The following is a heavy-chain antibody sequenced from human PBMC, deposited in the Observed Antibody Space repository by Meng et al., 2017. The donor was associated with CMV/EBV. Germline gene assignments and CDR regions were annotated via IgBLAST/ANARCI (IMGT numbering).Heavy chain of an antibody. J-gene: IGHJ4*02. Sequence: SETLSPTCTVSGGSVGSGSYYWSWIRQPPGKGLEWIGYIYYSGSTNYNPSLKSRVTISVDTSKNQFSLKLSSVTAADTAVYYCARDGVWYCSNTSCYTPGFDYWGQGTLVTVSS. CDR3: ARDGVWYCSNTSCYTPGFDY. D-gene: IGHD2-2*02. V-gene: IGHV4-61*01. CDR2: IYYSGST. CDR1: GGSVGSGSYY.